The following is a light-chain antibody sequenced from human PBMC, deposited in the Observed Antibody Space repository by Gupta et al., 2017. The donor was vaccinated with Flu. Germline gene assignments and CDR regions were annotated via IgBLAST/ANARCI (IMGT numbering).Light chain of an antibody. Sequence: QSVLAPPPSASGTPGQRVTISCSGSSSNIGSNTVNWYQQVPGTAPKLLIYGNNQRPSGVPDRFSGSKSGTSASLAISGLQSEDEADYYCAAWDDSLNGHYVFGTGTKVTAL. CDR2: GNN. CDR1: SSNIGSNT. J-gene: IGLJ1*01. V-gene: IGLV1-44*01. CDR3: AAWDDSLNGHYV.